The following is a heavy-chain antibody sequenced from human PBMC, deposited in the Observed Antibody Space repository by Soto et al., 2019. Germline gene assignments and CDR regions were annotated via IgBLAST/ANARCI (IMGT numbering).Heavy chain of an antibody. J-gene: IGHJ3*02. CDR2: ISSSGNTI. V-gene: IGHV3-11*01. D-gene: IGHD5-12*01. CDR3: ARRYSGGRAFDI. Sequence: QVQLVESGEGLVRPGESLRLSCAASEFTFSDYYMSCIRQAPWKGLAWGSYISSSGNTIYYADSVTGRFTISRDNAKNSLYLQMDSLRAEDTAVYYCARRYSGGRAFDICGQGTMVNVSS. CDR1: EFTFSDYY.